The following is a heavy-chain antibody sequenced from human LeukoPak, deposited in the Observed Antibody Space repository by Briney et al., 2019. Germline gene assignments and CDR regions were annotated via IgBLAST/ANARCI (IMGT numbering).Heavy chain of an antibody. J-gene: IGHJ4*02. CDR2: ISGSGAST. CDR1: GFTFSSCA. V-gene: IGHV3-23*01. D-gene: IGHD3-3*01. Sequence: GGSLRLSCAASGFTFSSCAMSWVRQAPGKGLEWVSTISGSGASTYHADSVKGRFTISRDNSKNTLYLQMNSLRAEDTAVYYCARVEGYDFWSGRVYWGQGTLVTVSS. CDR3: ARVEGYDFWSGRVY.